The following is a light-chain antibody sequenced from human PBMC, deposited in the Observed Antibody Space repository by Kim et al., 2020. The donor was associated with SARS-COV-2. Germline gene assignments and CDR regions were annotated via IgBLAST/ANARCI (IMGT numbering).Light chain of an antibody. CDR3: QAWDSSTGGV. Sequence: SYELTQPPSVSVSPGQTASITCSGDKLGDKYACWYQQKPGQSPVLVIYQDRKRPSGISERFSGSNSGNTATLTISGTQAMNEADYYCQAWDSSTGGVFGGGTKVTVL. CDR1: KLGDKY. J-gene: IGLJ2*01. CDR2: QDR. V-gene: IGLV3-1*01.